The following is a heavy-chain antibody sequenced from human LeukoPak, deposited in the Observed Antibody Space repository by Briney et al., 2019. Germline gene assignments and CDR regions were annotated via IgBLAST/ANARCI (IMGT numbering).Heavy chain of an antibody. CDR1: GFTFDDYA. CDR3: AKDTSWNDGWFDY. V-gene: IGHV3-9*01. D-gene: IGHD1-1*01. J-gene: IGHJ4*02. CDR2: ISWNSGSI. Sequence: PGGSLRLSCAASGFTFDDYAMHWVRHAPGKGLEWVSGISWNSGSIGYADSVKGRFTISRDNAKNSLYLQMNSLRAEDTALYYCAKDTSWNDGWFDYWGQGTLVTVSS.